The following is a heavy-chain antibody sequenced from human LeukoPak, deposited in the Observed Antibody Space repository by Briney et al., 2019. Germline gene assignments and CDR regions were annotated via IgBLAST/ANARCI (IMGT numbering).Heavy chain of an antibody. V-gene: IGHV3-21*01. CDR3: ARGKTSQNIVTRKTYNWFDP. CDR2: ITSTTTYT. J-gene: IGHJ5*02. Sequence: GGSLRLSCSASGFIFNTFGMNWVRQAPGKGLEWVSSITSTTTYTYYADSVKGRFTISRDNAKNSLFLQMNSLRAEDTAVYYCARGKTSQNIVTRKTYNWFDPWGQGTLVTVSS. CDR1: GFIFNTFG. D-gene: IGHD2/OR15-2a*01.